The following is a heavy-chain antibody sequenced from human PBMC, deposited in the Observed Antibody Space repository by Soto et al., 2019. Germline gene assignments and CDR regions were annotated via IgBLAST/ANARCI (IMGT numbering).Heavy chain of an antibody. CDR3: ARGVGSSPPRY. Sequence: PSETLSLTCTISGGSISVYYWSWIRQPPGQALEWIGYIYDSGSPYYNPSLRSRVIISADTSKNQISLKLTSATAADTAVYYCARGVGSSPPRYWGRGTLVPVYS. V-gene: IGHV4-59*01. D-gene: IGHD1-26*01. J-gene: IGHJ4*01. CDR1: GGSISVYY. CDR2: IYDSGSP.